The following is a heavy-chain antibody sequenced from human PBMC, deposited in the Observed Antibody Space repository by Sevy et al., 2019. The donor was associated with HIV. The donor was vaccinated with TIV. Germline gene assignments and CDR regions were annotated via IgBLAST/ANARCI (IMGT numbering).Heavy chain of an antibody. CDR3: TTDKPGLLWFGELLYGY. CDR1: GFTFSNAW. D-gene: IGHD3-10*01. CDR2: IKSKTDGGTT. Sequence: GGSLRLSCAASGFTFSNAWMNWVRQAPGKGLEWVGRIKSKTDGGTTDYAAPVKGRFTISRDDSKNTLYLQMNSLKTEDTAVCYCTTDKPGLLWFGELLYGYWGQGTLVTVSS. J-gene: IGHJ4*02. V-gene: IGHV3-15*07.